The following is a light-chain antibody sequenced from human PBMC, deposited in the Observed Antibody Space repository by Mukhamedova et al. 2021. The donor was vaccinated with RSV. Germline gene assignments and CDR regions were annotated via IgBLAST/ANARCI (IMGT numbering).Light chain of an antibody. Sequence: SGVPDRFSGSKSGNTASLTVSGLQAEDEADYYCSSYSGRHPLFGGGTMLTVL. J-gene: IGLJ2*01. CDR3: SSYSGRHPL. V-gene: IGLV2-8*01.